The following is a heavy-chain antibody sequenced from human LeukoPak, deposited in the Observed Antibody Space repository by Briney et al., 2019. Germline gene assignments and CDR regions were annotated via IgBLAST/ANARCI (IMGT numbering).Heavy chain of an antibody. J-gene: IGHJ4*02. CDR2: ISAYNGNT. D-gene: IGHD3-10*01. Sequence: ASVKVSCKASGYTFTSYGISWVRQAPGPGLEWMGWISAYNGNTNYAQKLQGRVTMTTDTSTSTAYMELRSLRSDDTAVYYCARQRRVLKRGGSGYYGSGSYSIAYYFDYWGQGTLVTVSS. CDR1: GYTFTSYG. V-gene: IGHV1-18*04. CDR3: ARQRRVLKRGGSGYYGSGSYSIAYYFDY.